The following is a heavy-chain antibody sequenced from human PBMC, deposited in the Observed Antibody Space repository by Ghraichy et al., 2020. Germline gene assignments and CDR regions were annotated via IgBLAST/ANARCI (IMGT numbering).Heavy chain of an antibody. J-gene: IGHJ2*01. CDR1: GGSISNFF. CDR2: NYKTGRT. CDR3: ARVVMFYFDL. Sequence: SETLSLTCNVSGGSISNFFWTWIRQPPGKGPEWIGYNYKTGRTTYNPSLRSRVDMSLDTSRNRFSLKLTSVTAADTAVYYCARVVMFYFDLWGRGTLVTVSS. V-gene: IGHV4-59*01. D-gene: IGHD3-10*02.